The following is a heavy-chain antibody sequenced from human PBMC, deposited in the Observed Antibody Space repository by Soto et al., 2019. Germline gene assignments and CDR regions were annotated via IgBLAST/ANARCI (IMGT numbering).Heavy chain of an antibody. V-gene: IGHV4-61*01. CDR2: IYYSGST. CDR1: GGSVSSGSYY. J-gene: IGHJ4*02. D-gene: IGHD4-17*01. Sequence: SETLSLTCTVSGGSVSSGSYYWSWIRQPPGKGLEWIGYIYYSGSTNYNPSLKSRVTISVDTSKNQFSLKLSSVTAADTAVYYCARVNYGDYPFFFDYWGQGTLVTVSS. CDR3: ARVNYGDYPFFFDY.